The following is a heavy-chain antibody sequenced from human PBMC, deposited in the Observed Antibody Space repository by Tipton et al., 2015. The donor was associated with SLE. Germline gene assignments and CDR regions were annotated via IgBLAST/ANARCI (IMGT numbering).Heavy chain of an antibody. D-gene: IGHD6-19*01. V-gene: IGHV3-53*01. CDR2: IYTGGRT. CDR3: ARSKYSTGWYDAFDI. J-gene: IGHJ3*02. CDR1: GFTVSSHY. Sequence: SLRLSCAASGFTVSSHYMSWVRQAPGKGLEWVSVIYTGGRTYYADSVKGRFTISRDNSKNTLYLQMNSLRAEDTAVYYCARSKYSTGWYDAFDIWGQGIMVSVS.